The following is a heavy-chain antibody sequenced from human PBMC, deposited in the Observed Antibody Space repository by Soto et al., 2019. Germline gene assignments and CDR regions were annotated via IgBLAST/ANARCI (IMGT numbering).Heavy chain of an antibody. V-gene: IGHV1-69*13. CDR1: GGTFSSYA. D-gene: IGHD3-16*02. CDR2: IIPIFGTA. CDR3: ARYRFSGNKWSKFDY. Sequence: SVKVSCKASGGTFSSYAISWVRQAPGQGLEWMGGIIPIFGTANYAQKFQGRVTITADESTSTAYMELSSLRSEDTAVYYCARYRFSGNKWSKFDYWGLGTLVTVSS. J-gene: IGHJ4*02.